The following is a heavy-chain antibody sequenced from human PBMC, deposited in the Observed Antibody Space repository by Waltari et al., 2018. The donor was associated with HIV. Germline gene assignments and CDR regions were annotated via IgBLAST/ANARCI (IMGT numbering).Heavy chain of an antibody. CDR1: GFPFSSYA. Sequence: QVQLVESGGGVVQPGRSLRLSCAAAGFPFSSYAMPWGRQAPGKGLEWVAVISYDGSNKYNADSVKGRFTIFRDNSKNTLYLQMDSLRGEDTAVYYCARGQRKYCSGGSCYSDYWGQGTLVTVSS. CDR3: ARGQRKYCSGGSCYSDY. J-gene: IGHJ4*02. CDR2: ISYDGSNK. D-gene: IGHD2-15*01. V-gene: IGHV3-30*04.